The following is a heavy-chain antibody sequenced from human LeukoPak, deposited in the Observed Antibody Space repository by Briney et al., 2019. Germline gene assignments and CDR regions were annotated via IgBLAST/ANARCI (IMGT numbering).Heavy chain of an antibody. Sequence: GGSLRLSCAVSGFTVSSNFMSWVRQAPGKGPEWVSVIYTSGTTYYADSVRGRFTISRDNSKNTLYLQTDSLTAEDTAVYYCAREDAGGTYSFDYWGQGTLVTVSS. J-gene: IGHJ4*02. D-gene: IGHD1-26*01. CDR2: IYTSGTT. V-gene: IGHV3-66*01. CDR1: GFTVSSNF. CDR3: AREDAGGTYSFDY.